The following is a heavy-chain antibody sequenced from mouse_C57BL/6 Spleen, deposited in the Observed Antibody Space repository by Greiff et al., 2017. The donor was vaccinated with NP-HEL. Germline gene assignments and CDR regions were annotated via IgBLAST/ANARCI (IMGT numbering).Heavy chain of an antibody. CDR2: INPNNGGT. CDR3: ARSRSYGSRGYAMDY. J-gene: IGHJ4*01. D-gene: IGHD1-1*01. V-gene: IGHV1-18*01. Sequence: VHVKQSGPELVKPGASVKIPCKASGYTFTDYNMDWVKQSHGKSLEWIGDINPNNGGTIYNQKFKGKATLTVDKSSSTAYMELRSLTSEDTAVYYCARSRSYGSRGYAMDYWGQGTSVTVSS. CDR1: GYTFTDYN.